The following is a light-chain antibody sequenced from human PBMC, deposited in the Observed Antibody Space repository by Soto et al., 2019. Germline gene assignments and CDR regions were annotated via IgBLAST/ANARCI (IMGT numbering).Light chain of an antibody. CDR3: TSYTTSSTLV. J-gene: IGLJ1*01. CDR1: SSDVGGYNY. V-gene: IGLV2-14*01. CDR2: DVS. Sequence: QSALTQPASVSGSPGQSITISCTGTSSDVGGYNYVSWYQQYPGKAPKLMIYDVSNRPSGVSNRFSGSKSGNTASLTISGLQAEDKADYYCTSYTTSSTLVFVTGTKVTVL.